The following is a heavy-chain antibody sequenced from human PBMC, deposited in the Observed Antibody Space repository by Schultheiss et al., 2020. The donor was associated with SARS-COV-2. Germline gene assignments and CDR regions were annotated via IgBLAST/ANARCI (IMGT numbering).Heavy chain of an antibody. V-gene: IGHV4-59*01. CDR1: GGSISSYY. Sequence: SCTVSGGSISSYYWSWIRQPPGKGLEWIGYIYYSGSTNYNPSLKSRVTISVDTSKHQFSLKLSSVTAADTAVYYCARVPGGDYGPYYYNMDVWGQGTTVTVSS. J-gene: IGHJ6*02. D-gene: IGHD4-17*01. CDR2: IYYSGST. CDR3: ARVPGGDYGPYYYNMDV.